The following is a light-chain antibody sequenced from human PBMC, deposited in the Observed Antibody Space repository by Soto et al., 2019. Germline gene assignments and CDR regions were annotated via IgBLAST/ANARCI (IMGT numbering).Light chain of an antibody. V-gene: IGKV2-28*01. Sequence: DIVMTQSPLSLPVTPGEPASISCRSSQSLLHSNGYNYLDWYLQKPGQSPQLLIYLGSNRASGVPDRFSGSGSGTDFTLKISRVEAEDVGVYYCMQALQTPRFTFGPG. CDR2: LGS. CDR3: MQALQTPRFT. J-gene: IGKJ3*01. CDR1: QSLLHSNGYNY.